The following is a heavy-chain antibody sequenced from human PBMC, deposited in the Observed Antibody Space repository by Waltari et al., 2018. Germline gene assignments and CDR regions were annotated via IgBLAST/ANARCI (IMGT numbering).Heavy chain of an antibody. Sequence: QVQLQQWGAGLLKPSETLSLTCAVYGGSFSGYYWSWIRQPPGKGLEWIRELNHSGSTNYNPSLTSRVTISVDTSKNQFSLKLSSVTAAATAVYYCARGVKYYGSGSYGDYWGQGTLVTVSS. J-gene: IGHJ4*02. CDR2: LNHSGST. CDR3: ARGVKYYGSGSYGDY. D-gene: IGHD3-10*01. V-gene: IGHV4-34*01. CDR1: GGSFSGYY.